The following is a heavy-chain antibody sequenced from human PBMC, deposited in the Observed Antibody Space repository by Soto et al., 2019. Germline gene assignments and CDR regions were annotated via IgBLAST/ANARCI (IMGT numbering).Heavy chain of an antibody. CDR2: IYYTGKT. Sequence: SETLSLTCSVSGDYIHVGGYYWTWIRQRPGKGLEWMGYIYYTGKTYYDPSLESRLTMSVDRSKNQFSLRLTSVTAADTAVYFCGRDLTSNANCIDPWGQGTLVTVSS. CDR1: GDYIHVGGYY. D-gene: IGHD2-2*01. V-gene: IGHV4-30-4*01. J-gene: IGHJ5*02. CDR3: GRDLTSNANCIDP.